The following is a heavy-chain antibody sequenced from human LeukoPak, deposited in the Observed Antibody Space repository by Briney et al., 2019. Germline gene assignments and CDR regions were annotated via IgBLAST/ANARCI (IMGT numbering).Heavy chain of an antibody. CDR1: GFPFSSYS. J-gene: IGHJ4*02. CDR3: ARDLAAAGKGYFDY. CDR2: ISSSSSYI. V-gene: IGHV3-21*01. D-gene: IGHD6-13*01. Sequence: GGSLRLSCEASGFPFSSYSLNWVRQAPGKGLEWVSSISSSSSYIFYGDSVKGRFTISRDNAKNSLFLQMNSLRAEDTAVYYCARDLAAAGKGYFDYWGQGTLVTVSS.